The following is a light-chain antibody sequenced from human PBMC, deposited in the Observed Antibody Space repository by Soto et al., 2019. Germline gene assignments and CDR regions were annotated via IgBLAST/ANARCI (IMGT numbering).Light chain of an antibody. J-gene: IGLJ2*01. Sequence: QPVLPQPPSVSAAPGQMVTISCSGSSSNIGSTYVSWYQHLPGTAPKLLIYDNNKRPSGISDRFSGSKSGTSATLGITGLQTGDEADYYCAAWDRSLSIVVLGGGTKLTVL. CDR2: DNN. V-gene: IGLV1-51*01. CDR1: SSNIGSTY. CDR3: AAWDRSLSIVV.